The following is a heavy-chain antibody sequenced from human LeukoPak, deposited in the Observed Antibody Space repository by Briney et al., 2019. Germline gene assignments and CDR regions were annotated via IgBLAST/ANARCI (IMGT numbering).Heavy chain of an antibody. Sequence: NPSETLSLTCAVYGGSFSGYYWSWIRQPPGKGLEWIGEINHSGSTNYNPSLKSRVTISVDTSKNQFSLKLSSVTAADTAVYYCARGRYSSSWYRANWFDPWGQGTLVTVSS. V-gene: IGHV4-34*01. CDR1: GGSFSGYY. CDR2: INHSGST. D-gene: IGHD6-13*01. CDR3: ARGRYSSSWYRANWFDP. J-gene: IGHJ5*02.